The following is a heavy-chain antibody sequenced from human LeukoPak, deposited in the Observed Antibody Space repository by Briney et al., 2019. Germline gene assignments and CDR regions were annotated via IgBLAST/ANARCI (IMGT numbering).Heavy chain of an antibody. CDR1: GGSISSNSYY. J-gene: IGHJ5*02. CDR3: ARHRRITMVRGVIGNYWFDP. CDR2: ISYSGNT. Sequence: SETLSLTCTVSGGSISSNSYYWGWIRQSPGKGLEWIGSISYSGNTYDNPSLKSRVTVSIDTSKNQFSLKLSSVTAADTAVYYCARHRRITMVRGVIGNYWFDPWGQGTLVTVSS. V-gene: IGHV4-39*07. D-gene: IGHD3-10*01.